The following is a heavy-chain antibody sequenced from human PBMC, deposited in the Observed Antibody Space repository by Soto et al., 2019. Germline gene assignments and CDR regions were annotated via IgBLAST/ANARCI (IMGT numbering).Heavy chain of an antibody. CDR1: GFTFSSYW. D-gene: IGHD2-15*01. J-gene: IGHJ4*02. CDR3: ARVEGVAGEY. Sequence: EVQLVESGGGLVQPGGSLRLSCAASGFTFSSYWMSWVRQAPGKGLEWVANRKQDGNEKFYVASVKGRFTISRDNAKNALFLQMNGLTAEDTAVYYCARVEGVAGEYWGQGTLVAVSS. CDR2: RKQDGNEK. V-gene: IGHV3-7*05.